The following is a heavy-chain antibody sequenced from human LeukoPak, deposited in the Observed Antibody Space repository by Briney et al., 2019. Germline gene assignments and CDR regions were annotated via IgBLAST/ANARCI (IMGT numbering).Heavy chain of an antibody. CDR2: IYYSGST. V-gene: IGHV4-59*08. CDR3: ARVLPYYDSSGYFDY. J-gene: IGHJ4*02. CDR1: GGSISSYY. D-gene: IGHD3-22*01. Sequence: SETLSLTCTVSGGSISSYYWSWIRQPPGKGLEWIGYIYYSGSTNYNPSLKSRVTISVDTSKNQFSLKLSSVTAADTAVYYCARVLPYYDSSGYFDYWGQGTLVTVSS.